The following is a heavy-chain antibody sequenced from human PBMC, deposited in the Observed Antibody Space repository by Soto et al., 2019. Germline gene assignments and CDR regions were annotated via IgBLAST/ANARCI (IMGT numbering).Heavy chain of an antibody. D-gene: IGHD3-16*01. Sequence: SETLSFTCAVYGGSLSCYYWSWIRQPPGKGLEWIGEINHSGSTNYKSSLKSRVTISVDTSKNQFSLKLNSVTAADTAIYYCARHGGYYFDFWGPGAPVTVSS. CDR2: INHSGST. CDR3: ARHGGYYFDF. CDR1: GGSLSCYY. J-gene: IGHJ4*02. V-gene: IGHV4-34*01.